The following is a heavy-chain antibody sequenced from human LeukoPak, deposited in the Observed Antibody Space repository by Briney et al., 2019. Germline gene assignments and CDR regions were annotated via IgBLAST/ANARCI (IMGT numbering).Heavy chain of an antibody. D-gene: IGHD2-2*02. Sequence: SETLSLTCTVSGGSISSYYWSWIRQPAGKGLEWIGRIYTSGSTNYNPSLKSRVTMSVDRSKNQFSLKLSSVTAADTAVYYCAREGCSSTSCYRAFDYWGQGTLVTVSS. CDR3: AREGCSSTSCYRAFDY. CDR1: GGSISSYY. V-gene: IGHV4-4*07. CDR2: IYTSGST. J-gene: IGHJ4*02.